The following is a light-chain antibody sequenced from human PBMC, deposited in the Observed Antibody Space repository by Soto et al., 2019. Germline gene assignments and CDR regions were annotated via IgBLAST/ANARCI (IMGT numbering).Light chain of an antibody. CDR1: SSNIGRNS. V-gene: IGLV1-44*01. J-gene: IGLJ1*01. Sequence: QSVLTQPPSASGTPGQRVTISCSGSSSNIGRNSINWYQQLPGTAPKLLIRRNNQRPSGVPDRFSGSKSGTTGSLAISGLQSEDEADYYCAAWDGSLSGFVFGIGTKLTVL. CDR3: AAWDGSLSGFV. CDR2: RNN.